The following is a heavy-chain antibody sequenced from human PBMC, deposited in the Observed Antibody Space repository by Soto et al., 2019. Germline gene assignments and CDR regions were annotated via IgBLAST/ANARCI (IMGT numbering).Heavy chain of an antibody. Sequence: ETLSLTCTVSGGSISSYYWSWIRQPPGKGLEWIGYIYYSGSTNYNPSLKSRVTISVDTSKNQSSLKLSSVTAADTAVYYCAREAGGNSVFLEPYFDYWGQGTLVTVSS. CDR1: GGSISSYY. D-gene: IGHD2-21*02. V-gene: IGHV4-59*01. J-gene: IGHJ4*02. CDR3: AREAGGNSVFLEPYFDY. CDR2: IYYSGST.